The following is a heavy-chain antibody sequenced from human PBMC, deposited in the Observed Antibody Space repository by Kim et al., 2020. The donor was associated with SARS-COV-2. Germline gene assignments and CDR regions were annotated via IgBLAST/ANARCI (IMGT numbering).Heavy chain of an antibody. V-gene: IGHV4-59*01. CDR3: ARDPNYCSGGSCYGGWFDP. Sequence: SETLSLTCTVSGGSISSYYWSWIRQPPGKGLEWIGYIYYSGSTNYNPSLKSRVTISVDTSKNQFSLKLSSVTAADTAVYYCARDPNYCSGGSCYGGWFDPWGQGTLVTVSS. CDR2: IYYSGST. D-gene: IGHD2-15*01. CDR1: GGSISSYY. J-gene: IGHJ5*02.